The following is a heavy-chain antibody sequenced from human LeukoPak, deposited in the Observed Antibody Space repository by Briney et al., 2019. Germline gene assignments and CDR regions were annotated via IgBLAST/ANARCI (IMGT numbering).Heavy chain of an antibody. J-gene: IGHJ4*02. D-gene: IGHD6-13*01. V-gene: IGHV3-23*01. CDR3: AKGRYDSSWLNLDF. Sequence: PGGSLRLSCAASGFTFSSYAMSWVRQAPGKGLEWVSAISGSGGTTYYADSEKGRFTISRDNSKNTLFLQMDSLRAEDTAVYYCAKGRYDSSWLNLDFWGQGTLVTVSS. CDR2: ISGSGGTT. CDR1: GFTFSSYA.